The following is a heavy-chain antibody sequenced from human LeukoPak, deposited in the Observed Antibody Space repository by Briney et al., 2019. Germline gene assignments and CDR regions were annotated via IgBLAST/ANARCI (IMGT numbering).Heavy chain of an antibody. V-gene: IGHV4-34*01. CDR1: GLSFSGYY. D-gene: IGHD5-12*01. CDR3: AKSNGYSLVDI. J-gene: IGHJ3*02. Sequence: SETLSLTCAVYGLSFSGYYWSWIRQPPGKGLEWIGEINHSGSTNYNPSLKSRVTISVDTSKNQFSLKLSSVTAADTAVYYCAKSNGYSLVDIWGQGTMVTVSS. CDR2: INHSGST.